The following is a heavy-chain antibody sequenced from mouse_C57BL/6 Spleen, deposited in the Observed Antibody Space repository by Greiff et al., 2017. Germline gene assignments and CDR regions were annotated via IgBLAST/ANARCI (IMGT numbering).Heavy chain of an antibody. Sequence: EVKLVESGGGLVKPGGSLKLSCAASGFTFSDYGMHWVRQAPEKGLEWVADISSSSSTIYYADTVKGRFTIARDNAKNTLFMQMTRLRSEDTAMYDCARQAGYYLDYWGQGTTLTVSS. J-gene: IGHJ2*01. CDR1: GFTFSDYG. V-gene: IGHV5-17*01. D-gene: IGHD3-2*02. CDR3: ARQAGYYLDY. CDR2: ISSSSSTI.